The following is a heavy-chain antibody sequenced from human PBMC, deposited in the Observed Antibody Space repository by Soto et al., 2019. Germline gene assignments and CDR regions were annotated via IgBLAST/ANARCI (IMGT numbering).Heavy chain of an antibody. CDR1: GYSFTSYW. CDR2: IYPGDSDT. CDR3: ASQKHDYGDYQARGGAFDI. Sequence: EVQLVQSGAEVKKPGESLKISCKGSGYSFTSYWIGWVRQMPGKGLEWMGIIYPGDSDTRYSPSFQGQVTISADKSISTAYLQWSSLKASDTAMYYCASQKHDYGDYQARGGAFDIWGQGTMVTVSS. V-gene: IGHV5-51*01. J-gene: IGHJ3*02. D-gene: IGHD4-17*01.